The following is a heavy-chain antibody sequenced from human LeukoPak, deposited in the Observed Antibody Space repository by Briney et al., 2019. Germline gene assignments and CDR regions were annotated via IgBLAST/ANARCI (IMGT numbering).Heavy chain of an antibody. CDR3: AKAAAGDGRAYYYYGMDV. V-gene: IGHV3-23*01. CDR2: ISGSGGRT. J-gene: IGHJ6*02. Sequence: GGSLRLSCAASGFTFSSYAMNWVRQTPGKGLGWVSGISGSGGRTYNADSVKGRFTFSRDNSKNTLYLQMNSLRAEDTAVYYCAKAAAGDGRAYYYYGMDVWGQGTTVTVSS. CDR1: GFTFSSYA. D-gene: IGHD5-24*01.